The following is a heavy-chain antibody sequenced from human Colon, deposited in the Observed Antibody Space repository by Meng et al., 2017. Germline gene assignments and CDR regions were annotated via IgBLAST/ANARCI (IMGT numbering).Heavy chain of an antibody. D-gene: IGHD6-19*01. CDR2: IDLSGKT. Sequence: QVRLQGSGPGLGKPSGTLSLPRAVSGVSITSSNWWSWVRQAPGKGMEWIGQIDLSGKTDYNPSLKSRVTISLDKSMNQLFLEVYFVTAADTAVYYCAASSGWYRIDSWGQGTLVTVSS. CDR1: GVSITSSNW. CDR3: AASSGWYRIDS. V-gene: IGHV4-4*02. J-gene: IGHJ4*02.